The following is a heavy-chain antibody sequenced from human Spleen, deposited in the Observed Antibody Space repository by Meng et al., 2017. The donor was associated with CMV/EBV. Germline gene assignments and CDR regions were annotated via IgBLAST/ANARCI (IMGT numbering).Heavy chain of an antibody. CDR3: AREGCSSTSCTTLDY. Sequence: GESLKISCAASGFTFSSYSMNWVRQAPGKGLEWVSSISSSSITIYYADSVKGRFTISRDNAKNSLFLQMNSLRAEDTAVYYCAREGCSSTSCTTLDYWGQGAQVTVSS. J-gene: IGHJ4*02. D-gene: IGHD2-2*01. V-gene: IGHV3-21*04. CDR2: ISSSSITI. CDR1: GFTFSSYS.